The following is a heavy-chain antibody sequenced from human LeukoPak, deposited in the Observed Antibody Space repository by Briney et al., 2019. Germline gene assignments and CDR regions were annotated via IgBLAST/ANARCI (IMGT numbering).Heavy chain of an antibody. Sequence: SETLSLTCTVSGGSISSYYWSWIRQPAGKGLEWIGRIYTSGSTNYNPSLKSRVTISVDTSKNQFSLKLSSVTAADTAVYYCARHANYYDSSGYYWFDYWGQRTLVTVSS. CDR3: ARHANYYDSSGYYWFDY. CDR2: IYTSGST. J-gene: IGHJ4*02. V-gene: IGHV4-4*07. D-gene: IGHD3-22*01. CDR1: GGSISSYY.